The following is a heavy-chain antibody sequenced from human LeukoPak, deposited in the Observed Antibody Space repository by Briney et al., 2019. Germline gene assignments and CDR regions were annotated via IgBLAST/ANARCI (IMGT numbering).Heavy chain of an antibody. Sequence: GGSLRLSCAASGFTFSSYAMHWVRQAPGKGLEWVSYIDSSSTIYYADSVKGRFTISGDNAKNSLYLQMNSLRAEDTAVYYCAKDMYSSGWYGYSFDYRGQGTLVTVSS. D-gene: IGHD6-19*01. CDR3: AKDMYSSGWYGYSFDY. CDR1: GFTFSSYA. V-gene: IGHV3-48*01. CDR2: IDSSSTI. J-gene: IGHJ4*02.